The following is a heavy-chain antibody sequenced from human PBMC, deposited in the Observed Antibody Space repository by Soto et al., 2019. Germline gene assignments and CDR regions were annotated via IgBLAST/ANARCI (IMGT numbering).Heavy chain of an antibody. Sequence: QVQLQESGPGLVKPSETLSLTCTVSVSGGSVSTGVHYWSWIRQPPGKGLEWIGYIYYSGSTNYKPSLRSRVTISVDTCKNQYSLNLTSVTAADKAGYYWARGSYTSWYWFERWGRRTLAIVSS. V-gene: IGHV4-61*08. CDR3: ARGSYTSWYWFER. CDR1: GGSVSTGVHY. J-gene: IGHJ2*01. CDR2: IYYSGST. D-gene: IGHD6-13*01.